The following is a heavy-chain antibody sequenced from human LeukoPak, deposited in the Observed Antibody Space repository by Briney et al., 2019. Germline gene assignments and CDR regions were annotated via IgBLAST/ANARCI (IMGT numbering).Heavy chain of an antibody. CDR3: ARGWNAIDY. V-gene: IGHV4-4*07. D-gene: IGHD1-1*01. CDR1: GGSISGFF. J-gene: IGHJ4*02. CDR2: VQTIGST. Sequence: SETLSLTCVVSGGSISGFFWSWIRQPVGKGLEWIGRVQTIGSTNYNPSLKSRVTVSVVTSQNIFSLRINSVTAADTAVYYCARGWNAIDYWGQGTLVAVSS.